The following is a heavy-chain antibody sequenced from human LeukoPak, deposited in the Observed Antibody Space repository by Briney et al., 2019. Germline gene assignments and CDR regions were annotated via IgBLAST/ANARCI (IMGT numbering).Heavy chain of an antibody. CDR2: ISSSSSYI. CDR1: GFTFSSYS. V-gene: IGHV3-21*01. Sequence: PGGSLRLSCAASGFTFSSYSMNWVRQAPGKGLEWVSSISSSSSYIYYADSVKGRFTISRDNAKNSLYLQMNGLRAEDTAVYYCARGDIVVVVAATQSDYWGQGTLVTVSS. CDR3: ARGDIVVVVAATQSDY. D-gene: IGHD2-15*01. J-gene: IGHJ4*02.